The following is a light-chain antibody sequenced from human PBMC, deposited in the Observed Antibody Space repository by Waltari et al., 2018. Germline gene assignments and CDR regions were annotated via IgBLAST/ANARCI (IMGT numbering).Light chain of an antibody. CDR3: ATWDDSLSGPV. J-gene: IGLJ1*01. V-gene: IGLV1-47*01. CDR1: SSNLGSNY. CDR2: RNN. Sequence: QSVLTQPPSASGTPGQRVTISCSGSSSNLGSNYVYWYQQLPETAPKLLMYRNNQRPSGVSDRFSGSKSGTSASLAISGLRSDDEVDYYCATWDDSLSGPVFGTGTKVIVL.